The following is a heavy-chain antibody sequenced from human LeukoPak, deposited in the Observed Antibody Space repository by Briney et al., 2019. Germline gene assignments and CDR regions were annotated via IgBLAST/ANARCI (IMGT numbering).Heavy chain of an antibody. CDR1: GFTVSSNY. Sequence: GGSLRLSCAASGFTVSSNYMSWVRQAPGEGLEWVANIKQDGSKKSYVDSVKGRFTISRDNAKNSLYLQMNSLRAEDTAIYYCTRVGYIDEGIDYWGQGTLVTVSS. CDR2: IKQDGSKK. V-gene: IGHV3-7*04. CDR3: TRVGYIDEGIDY. D-gene: IGHD5-24*01. J-gene: IGHJ4*02.